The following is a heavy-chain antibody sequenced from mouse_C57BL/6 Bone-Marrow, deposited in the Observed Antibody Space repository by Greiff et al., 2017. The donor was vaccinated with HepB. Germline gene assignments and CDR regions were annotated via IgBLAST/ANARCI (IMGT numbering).Heavy chain of an antibody. CDR3: TTLLRSWFAY. Sequence: VQLQQSGAELVRPGASVKLSCTASGFNIEDDYMHWVKQRPEQGLEWIGWIDPENGDTEYASKFQGKATITADTSSNTAYLQLSSLTSEDTAVYYCTTLLRSWFAYWGQGTLVTVSA. CDR2: IDPENGDT. CDR1: GFNIEDDY. D-gene: IGHD1-1*01. J-gene: IGHJ3*01. V-gene: IGHV14-4*01.